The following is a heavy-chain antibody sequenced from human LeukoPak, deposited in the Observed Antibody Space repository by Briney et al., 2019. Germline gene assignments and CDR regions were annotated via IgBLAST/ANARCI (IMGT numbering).Heavy chain of an antibody. CDR2: ISSSGSTI. CDR1: GFTFSDYY. CDR3: ASHYSNYEGYFDY. Sequence: GGSLRLSCAASGFTFSDYYMSWIRQAPGKGLEWVSYISSSGSTIYYADSVKGRFTISRDNAKNSLYLQMDSLRAEDTAVYYCASHYSNYEGYFDYWGQGTLVTVSS. V-gene: IGHV3-11*04. J-gene: IGHJ4*02. D-gene: IGHD4-11*01.